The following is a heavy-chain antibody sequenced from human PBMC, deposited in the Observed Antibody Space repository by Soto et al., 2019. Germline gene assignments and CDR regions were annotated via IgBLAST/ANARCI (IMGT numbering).Heavy chain of an antibody. J-gene: IGHJ4*01. CDR1: GYTFPGYY. CDR3: ARESLEGAITSYDY. CDR2: INPNSGGT. V-gene: IGHV1-2*02. Sequence: ASGKVCCKASGYTFPGYYMHWVRQAPGQGLGWMGWINPNSGGTNYAQKFQGRVTMTRDTSISTAYMELSRLRSDDTAVYYCARESLEGAITSYDYCGHVPLAPVSS. D-gene: IGHD1-26*01.